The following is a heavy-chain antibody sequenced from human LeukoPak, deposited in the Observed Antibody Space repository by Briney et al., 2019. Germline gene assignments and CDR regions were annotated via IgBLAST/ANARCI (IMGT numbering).Heavy chain of an antibody. J-gene: IGHJ4*02. Sequence: GGSLRLSCAASGFTFSDHFLDWVRQAPGKGLEWVGRTRNKASSYITEYAASVKGRFTISRDDSKNSLYLQMSSLKTDDRAMYYCASIRGTFGYWGQGTLVTVSS. CDR2: TRNKASSYIT. D-gene: IGHD1-26*01. CDR1: GFTFSDHF. CDR3: ASIRGTFGY. V-gene: IGHV3-72*01.